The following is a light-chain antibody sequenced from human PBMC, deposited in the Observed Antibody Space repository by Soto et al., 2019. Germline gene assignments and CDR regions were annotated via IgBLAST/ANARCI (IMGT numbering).Light chain of an antibody. CDR3: QQYNNWPHT. J-gene: IGKJ2*01. Sequence: EIVMTQSPVTLSLSPGERATLSCRASQSVTSKLAWFQQKPGQAPRLLIYATSTRATGFPARFIGSGSGTEFTLTISSLQSEDFAVYSCQQYNNWPHTFGQGTKLEIK. CDR1: QSVTSK. V-gene: IGKV3-15*01. CDR2: ATS.